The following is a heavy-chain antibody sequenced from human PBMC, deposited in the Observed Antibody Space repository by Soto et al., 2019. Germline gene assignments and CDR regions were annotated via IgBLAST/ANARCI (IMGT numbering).Heavy chain of an antibody. J-gene: IGHJ5*02. CDR3: AKGDNLGPKTGYAFDP. V-gene: IGHV6-1*01. CDR2: TYFRSKWYN. D-gene: IGHD5-12*01. Sequence: SQTLSLTCAISGDSVSSNSASWNWIRQSPSRGLEWLGRTYFRSKWYNDYAVSVKSRIIINPDTSNNQFSLQLNSVTPEDTAVYFCAKGDNLGPKTGYAFDPWGQGIMVTVSS. CDR1: GDSVSSNSAS.